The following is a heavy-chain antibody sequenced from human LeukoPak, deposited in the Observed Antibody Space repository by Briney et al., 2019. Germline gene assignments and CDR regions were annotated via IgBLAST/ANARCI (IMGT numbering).Heavy chain of an antibody. D-gene: IGHD2-21*01. CDR2: INPNNGDT. CDR3: ASYPRSIPTPPFDY. V-gene: IGHV1-2*02. Sequence: ASVKVSCKASGYTFTAQYMHWVRQAPGQGLEWMGWINPNNGDTKYAQSFLGRVTMTRDTSTATAYMELSSLRSDDAAVYFCASYPRSIPTPPFDYWGQGTLVTVSS. CDR1: GYTFTAQY. J-gene: IGHJ4*02.